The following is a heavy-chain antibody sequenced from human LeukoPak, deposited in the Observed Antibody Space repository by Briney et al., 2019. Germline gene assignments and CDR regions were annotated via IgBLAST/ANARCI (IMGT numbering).Heavy chain of an antibody. V-gene: IGHV3-23*01. J-gene: IGHJ4*02. CDR3: ATLVFDSSGYSYFDY. Sequence: GGSLRLSCAASGFTFSSCAMSWVRQAPGKGLEWLSAISDTGGNTYYTDSVKGLFTISRDNSRNTLYPQMNSLRVEDTAFYYCATLVFDSSGYSYFDYWGQGTLVTVSS. CDR2: ISDTGGNT. CDR1: GFTFSSCA. D-gene: IGHD3-22*01.